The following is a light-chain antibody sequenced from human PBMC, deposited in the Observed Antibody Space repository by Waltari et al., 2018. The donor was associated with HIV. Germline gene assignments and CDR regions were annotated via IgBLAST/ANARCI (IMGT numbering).Light chain of an antibody. J-gene: IGKJ5*01. V-gene: IGKV3-20*01. CDR1: ETMSSSL. CDR3: QRFERLCT. Sequence: ENVLTQSPGTIYLSPGERATLSCSANETMSSSLLAWYQQKPGQAPRLLIYGATNRAPDIPDRFSGSGSGTDFTLTITGLDTEDFAVYYCQRFERLCTFGQGTRLEMK. CDR2: GAT.